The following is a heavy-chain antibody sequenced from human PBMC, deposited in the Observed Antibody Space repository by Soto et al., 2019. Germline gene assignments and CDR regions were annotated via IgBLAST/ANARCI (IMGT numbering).Heavy chain of an antibody. CDR1: GFNITNNY. Sequence: EVQLVETGGGLIQPVGSLRLSCAASGFNITNNYMSWLRQAPGKGLEWVSFIYSGGSTYYADSVKGRFSISRDISKNTLFLQMNSLRAEDTSVYYCARSYDSSGYYPGSFDYWGQGTLVTVSS. D-gene: IGHD3-22*01. CDR2: IYSGGST. V-gene: IGHV3-53*02. J-gene: IGHJ4*02. CDR3: ARSYDSSGYYPGSFDY.